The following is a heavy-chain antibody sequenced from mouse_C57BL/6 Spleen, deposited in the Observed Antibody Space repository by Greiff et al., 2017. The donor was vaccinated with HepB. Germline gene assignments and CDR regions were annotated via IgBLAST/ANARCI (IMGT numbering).Heavy chain of an antibody. D-gene: IGHD1-1*01. J-gene: IGHJ4*01. CDR1: GYTFTSYG. CDR2: IYPRSGNT. CDR3: ARYPITTVVSYAMDY. Sequence: QVQLQQSGAELARPGASVKLSCKASGYTFTSYGISWVKQRTGQGLEWIGEIYPRSGNTYYNEKFKGKATLTADKSSSTAYMELRSLTSEDSAVYFCARYPITTVVSYAMDYWGQGTSVTVSS. V-gene: IGHV1-81*01.